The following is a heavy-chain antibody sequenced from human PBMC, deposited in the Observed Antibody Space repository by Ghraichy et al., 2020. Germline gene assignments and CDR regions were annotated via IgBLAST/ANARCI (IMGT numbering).Heavy chain of an antibody. J-gene: IGHJ4*02. CDR1: GLTFRSYT. CDR3: ARDREECSGGRCYRFLDF. Sequence: GGSLRLSCAANGLTFRSYTANWVRQAQGKGLHWVAVISSDGRSEYYADSVKGRFTISRDRSKNKVYLQMNRLRPEDTAAYYCARDREECSGGRCYRFLDFWGQGALVTVSS. V-gene: IGHV3-30*04. CDR2: ISSDGRSE. D-gene: IGHD2-15*01.